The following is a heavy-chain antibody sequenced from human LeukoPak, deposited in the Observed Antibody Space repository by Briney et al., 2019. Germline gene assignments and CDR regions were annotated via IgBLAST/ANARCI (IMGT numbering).Heavy chain of an antibody. V-gene: IGHV3-9*01. D-gene: IGHD6-13*01. CDR2: ISWNSGSI. Sequence: GGSLRLSCAASGFTFDDYAMHWVRQAPGKGLEWVSGISWNSGSIGYADSVKGRFTISRDNAKNSLYLQMNSLRAEDTALYYCAKALTLGSSSAFDPWGKGTLVTVFS. CDR1: GFTFDDYA. J-gene: IGHJ5*02. CDR3: AKALTLGSSSAFDP.